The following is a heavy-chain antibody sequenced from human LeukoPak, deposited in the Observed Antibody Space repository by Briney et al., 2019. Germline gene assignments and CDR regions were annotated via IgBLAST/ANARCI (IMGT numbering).Heavy chain of an antibody. CDR1: GYTFTGYY. J-gene: IGHJ5*02. CDR2: INPNSGGT. CDR3: ARVMITFGGVIAATNWFDP. D-gene: IGHD3-16*02. Sequence: ASVKVSCKASGYTFTGYYMHWVRQAPGQGLEWMGWINPNSGGTNYAQKFQGRVTMTRDTSISTAYMELSRLRSDDTAVYYCARVMITFGGVIAATNWFDPWGQGTLVTVSS. V-gene: IGHV1-2*02.